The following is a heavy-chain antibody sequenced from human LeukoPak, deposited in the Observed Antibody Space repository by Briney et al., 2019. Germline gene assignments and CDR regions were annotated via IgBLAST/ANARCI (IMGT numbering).Heavy chain of an antibody. Sequence: ASVKVSCKASGYTFTSYYMHWVRQAPGQGLEWMGIINPSGGSTSYAQKFQGRVTMTRDTSTSTVYMELSSLRSEDTAVYYCGRDLRITMVRGVVLGYWGRGTLATVSS. V-gene: IGHV1-46*01. J-gene: IGHJ4*02. D-gene: IGHD3-10*01. CDR1: GYTFTSYY. CDR3: GRDLRITMVRGVVLGY. CDR2: INPSGGST.